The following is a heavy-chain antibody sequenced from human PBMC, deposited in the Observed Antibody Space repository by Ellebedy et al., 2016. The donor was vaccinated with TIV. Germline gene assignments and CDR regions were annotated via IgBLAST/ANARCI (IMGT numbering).Heavy chain of an antibody. CDR1: GLTVSSNY. CDR2: IYGGSTT. J-gene: IGHJ4*02. CDR3: ASNFDY. Sequence: PGGSLRLSCAASGLTVSSNYMTWVRQAPGKGLEWVSIIYGGSTTYYADSVKGRFTIFSDNSRNTLYLQMNSLRADDTAVYYCASNFDYWGQGTLVTVSS. V-gene: IGHV3-66*01.